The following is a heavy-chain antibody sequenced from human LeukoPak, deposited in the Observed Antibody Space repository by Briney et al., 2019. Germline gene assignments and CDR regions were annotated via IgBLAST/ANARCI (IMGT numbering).Heavy chain of an antibody. J-gene: IGHJ4*02. D-gene: IGHD2-2*01. CDR1: GGSISSSNW. V-gene: IGHV4-4*02. Sequence: SGTLSLTCAASGGSISSSNWWSWVRQPPGKGLEWIGEIYHSGSTNYNPSLKSRVTISVDKSKNQFSLKLSSVTAADTAVYYCARGREYQLPEEYYFDYWGQGTLVTVSS. CDR2: IYHSGST. CDR3: ARGREYQLPEEYYFDY.